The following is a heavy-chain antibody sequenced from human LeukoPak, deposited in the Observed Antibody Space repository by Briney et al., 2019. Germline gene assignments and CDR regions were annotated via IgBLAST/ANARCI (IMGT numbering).Heavy chain of an antibody. CDR1: GFTFSSYA. V-gene: IGHV3-23*01. CDR2: ISGSGGST. Sequence: GGSLRLSCAASGFTFSSYAMSWVCQAPGKGLEWVSAISGSGGSTYYADSVKGRFTISRDNAKNSLYLQMNSLRAEDTAVYYCAKDLIPPSAAAGYYFDYWGQGTLVTVSS. CDR3: AKDLIPPSAAAGYYFDY. D-gene: IGHD6-13*01. J-gene: IGHJ4*02.